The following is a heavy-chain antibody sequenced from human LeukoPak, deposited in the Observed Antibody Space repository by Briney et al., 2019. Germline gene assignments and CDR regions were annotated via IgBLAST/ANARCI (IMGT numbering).Heavy chain of an antibody. J-gene: IGHJ1*01. CDR1: GGPIRSSTYY. D-gene: IGHD3-16*01. Sequence: SETLSLTCHVSGGPIRSSTYYWGWIRQPPGKGLEWIGSIYNSGSTYYNPSLKSRVTIAVDTSKTQFSLKLSSVTAADTAVYYCARHSWGLPPAEYFQHWGQGTPVTVSS. CDR3: ARHSWGLPPAEYFQH. CDR2: IYNSGST. V-gene: IGHV4-39*01.